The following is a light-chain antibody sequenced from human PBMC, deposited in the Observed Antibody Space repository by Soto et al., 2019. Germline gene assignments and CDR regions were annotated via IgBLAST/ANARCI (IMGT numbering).Light chain of an antibody. V-gene: IGKV3-20*01. Sequence: EFVLTQSPAALSLSPGERVTLSCRASQSISSYLAWYQQKPGQAPRLLIYDASNRATGIPDRFSGSGSGTDFTLTISRLEPEDFAVYYCQQYGSSPRTFGQGTKVVIK. CDR3: QQYGSSPRT. CDR2: DAS. J-gene: IGKJ1*01. CDR1: QSISSY.